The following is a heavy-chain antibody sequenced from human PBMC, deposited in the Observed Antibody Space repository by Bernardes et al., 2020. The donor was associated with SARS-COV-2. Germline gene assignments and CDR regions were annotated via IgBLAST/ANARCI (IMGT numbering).Heavy chain of an antibody. CDR3: ARRYGSGNYHNHRNAFDI. D-gene: IGHD3-10*01. Sequence: GESLKISCQGSGFSFSSYWIGWVRQKPGKGLEWMGIIYPSDSNTIYSPSFEGQVTISADKSISTAYLQWSSLKASDTAMYYCARRYGSGNYHNHRNAFDIWAKGQWSPSLQ. V-gene: IGHV5-51*01. CDR1: GFSFSSYW. CDR2: IYPSDSNT. J-gene: IGHJ3*02.